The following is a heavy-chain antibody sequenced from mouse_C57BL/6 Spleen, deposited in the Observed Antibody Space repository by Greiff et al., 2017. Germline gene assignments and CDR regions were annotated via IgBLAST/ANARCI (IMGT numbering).Heavy chain of an antibody. CDR3: TKAYYSNYEGWYFDV. D-gene: IGHD2-5*01. Sequence: EVQRVESGAELVRPGASVKLSCTASGFNIKDYYMHWVKQRPEQGLEWIGRIDPEDGDTEYAPKFQGKATMTADTSSNTAYLQLSSLTSEDTAVYYCTKAYYSNYEGWYFDVWGTGTTVTVSS. V-gene: IGHV14-1*01. J-gene: IGHJ1*03. CDR1: GFNIKDYY. CDR2: IDPEDGDT.